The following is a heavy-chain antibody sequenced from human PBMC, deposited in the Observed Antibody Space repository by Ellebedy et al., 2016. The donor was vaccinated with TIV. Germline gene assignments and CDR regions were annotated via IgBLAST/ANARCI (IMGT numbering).Heavy chain of an antibody. Sequence: GESLKISCSASGFTFSSYAMHWVRQAQGKGLEYVSAISSNGGSTYYADSVKGRFTISRDDSKNTLYLKMSSLRSEDTAVYYCARGRGYSYDVCDIWGQGTTVTVSS. CDR2: ISSNGGST. V-gene: IGHV3-64*04. J-gene: IGHJ6*02. CDR1: GFTFSSYA. D-gene: IGHD5-18*01. CDR3: ARGRGYSYDVCDI.